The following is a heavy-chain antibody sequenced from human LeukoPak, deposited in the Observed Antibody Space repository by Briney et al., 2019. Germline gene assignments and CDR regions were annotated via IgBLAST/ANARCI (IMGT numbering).Heavy chain of an antibody. D-gene: IGHD6-13*01. CDR1: GYSLTDFP. J-gene: IGHJ4*01. Sequence: ASVKVSCKVSGYSLTDFPINWVRQAPGKGFEWMGGFAPEDGERIYAQKFQGRVTMTEDTSADTAYMELSSLKSEDTAVYFCTAGVAVSRWYYFDYWGQGTLVTVSS. V-gene: IGHV1-24*01. CDR2: FAPEDGER. CDR3: TAGVAVSRWYYFDY.